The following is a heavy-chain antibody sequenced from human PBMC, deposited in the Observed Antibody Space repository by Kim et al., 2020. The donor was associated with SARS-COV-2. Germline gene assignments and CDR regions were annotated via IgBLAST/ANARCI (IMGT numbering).Heavy chain of an antibody. CDR3: ALPGDDYVWGSYVY. Sequence: ASVKVSCKASGYTFTGYYMHWVRQAPGQGLEWMGWINPNSGGTNYAQKFQGWVTMTRDTSISTAYMELSRLRSDDTAVYYCALPGDDYVWGSYVYWGQGTLVTVSS. CDR2: INPNSGGT. V-gene: IGHV1-2*04. D-gene: IGHD3-16*01. CDR1: GYTFTGYY. J-gene: IGHJ4*02.